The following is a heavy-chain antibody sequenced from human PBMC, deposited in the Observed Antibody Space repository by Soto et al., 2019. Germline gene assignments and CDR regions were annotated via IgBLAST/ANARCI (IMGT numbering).Heavy chain of an antibody. CDR2: ISGSGGST. J-gene: IGHJ4*02. CDR3: AKDCMWLEAPWCY. D-gene: IGHD6-19*01. V-gene: IGHV3-23*01. CDR1: GFTFSSYA. Sequence: EVPLLESGGGLVQPGGSLRLSCAASGFTFSSYAMGWVRQAPGKGLEWVSAISGSGGSTYYADSVKGRFTISRDNSKNTLYLQMNSLRAEDTAVYYCAKDCMWLEAPWCYWGQGTLVTVSS.